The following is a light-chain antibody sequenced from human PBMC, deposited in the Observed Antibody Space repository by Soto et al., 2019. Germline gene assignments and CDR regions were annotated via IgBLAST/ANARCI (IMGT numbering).Light chain of an antibody. CDR3: QQYNNYWT. CDR2: DAS. CDR1: QSISSW. Sequence: DIQMTQSPSTLSASVGDRVTITCRASQSISSWLAWYQQKPGKAPKLLIYDASSLESGVPSRFSGRGSATEFTLTISRLQPDDFATYYCQQYNNYWTFGQGTRVEIK. J-gene: IGKJ1*01. V-gene: IGKV1-5*01.